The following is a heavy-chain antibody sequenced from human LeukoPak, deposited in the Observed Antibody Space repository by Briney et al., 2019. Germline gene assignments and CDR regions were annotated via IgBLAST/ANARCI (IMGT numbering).Heavy chain of an antibody. Sequence: GGSLRLSCAASGFTFSSYAMHWVRQAPGKGLEWVAVISYDGSNKYYADSVKGRFTISRDNAKNSLYLQMNSLRAEDTAVYYCARQGRQLVRGPFDCWGQGTLVTVSS. CDR3: ARQGRQLVRGPFDC. CDR2: ISYDGSNK. CDR1: GFTFSSYA. V-gene: IGHV3-30-3*01. J-gene: IGHJ4*02. D-gene: IGHD6-13*01.